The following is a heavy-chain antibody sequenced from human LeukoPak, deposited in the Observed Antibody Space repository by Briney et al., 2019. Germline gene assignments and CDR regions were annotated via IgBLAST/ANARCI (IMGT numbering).Heavy chain of an antibody. Sequence: SGTLSLTCAVSGGSISSSNWWSWVRQPPGKGLEWIGEIYHSGSTNYNPSLKSRVTISVDKSKNQFSLKLSSVTAADTAVYYCARVQPMFISRPHFDSWGQGTLVTVSS. J-gene: IGHJ4*02. CDR3: ARVQPMFISRPHFDS. V-gene: IGHV4-4*02. D-gene: IGHD6-13*01. CDR2: IYHSGST. CDR1: GGSISSSNW.